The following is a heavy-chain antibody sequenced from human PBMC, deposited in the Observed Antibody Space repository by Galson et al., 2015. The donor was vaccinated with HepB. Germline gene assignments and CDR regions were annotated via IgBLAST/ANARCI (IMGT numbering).Heavy chain of an antibody. CDR1: GYTFTSYG. D-gene: IGHD6-19*01. CDR3: ARDTLPWVAVAGRYNWFDP. V-gene: IGHV1-18*01. Sequence: SVKVSCKASGYTFTSYGISWVRQAPGQGLEWMGWISAYNGNTNYAQKLQGRVTMTTDTSTSTAYMELRSLRSDDTAVYYCARDTLPWVAVAGRYNWFDPWGQGTLVTVSS. CDR2: ISAYNGNT. J-gene: IGHJ5*02.